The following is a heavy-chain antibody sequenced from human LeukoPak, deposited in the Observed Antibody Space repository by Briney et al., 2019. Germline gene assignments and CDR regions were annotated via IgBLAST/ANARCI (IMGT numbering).Heavy chain of an antibody. Sequence: GGSLRLSCAASGFTFSSYWMSWVRQAPGKGLEWVANIKQDGSEKYYVDSVKGRFTNSRDNVENSMLLQMNSLRAEDTAVYYCVRDGRSGWHFDYWGQGALVTVSS. CDR2: IKQDGSEK. V-gene: IGHV3-7*01. J-gene: IGHJ4*02. CDR1: GFTFSSYW. CDR3: VRDGRSGWHFDY. D-gene: IGHD6-19*01.